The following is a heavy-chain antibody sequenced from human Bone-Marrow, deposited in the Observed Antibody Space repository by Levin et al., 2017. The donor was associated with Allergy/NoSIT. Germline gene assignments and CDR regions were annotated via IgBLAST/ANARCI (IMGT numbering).Heavy chain of an antibody. J-gene: IGHJ4*02. CDR3: ARGPRGSGYGY. V-gene: IGHV4-34*01. D-gene: IGHD3-10*01. Sequence: PSETLSLTCAVYGGSFSGYYWSWIRQPPGKGLEWIGEINHSGSTNYNPSLKSRVTISVDTSKNQFSLKLSSVTAADTAVYYCARGPRGSGYGYWGQGTLVTVSS. CDR2: INHSGST. CDR1: GGSFSGYY.